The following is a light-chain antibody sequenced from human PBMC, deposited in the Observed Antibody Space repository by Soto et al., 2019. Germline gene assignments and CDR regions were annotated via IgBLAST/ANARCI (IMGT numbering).Light chain of an antibody. CDR3: QSYDDSLGGHVI. CDR1: SSYIGAGYD. CDR2: ANT. J-gene: IGLJ2*01. Sequence: QSVLTQPPSVSGAPGQRVTISCTGSSSYIGAGYDVHWYQQLPGTAPKLLIYANTNRPSGVPDRFSGSKSGTSASLAITGLQAEDEADYYCQSYDDSLGGHVIFAGGTKLTVL. V-gene: IGLV1-40*01.